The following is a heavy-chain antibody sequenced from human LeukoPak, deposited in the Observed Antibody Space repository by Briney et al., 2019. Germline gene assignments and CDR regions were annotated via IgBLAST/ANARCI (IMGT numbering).Heavy chain of an antibody. J-gene: IGHJ4*02. CDR3: ATGRAYSSVDY. CDR2: IYYTGST. V-gene: IGHV4-59*01. D-gene: IGHD6-19*01. CDR1: GGSISIYY. Sequence: SETLSLTCTVSGGSISIYYWSWIRQPPGKGLEWIACIYYTGSTNYNPSLKSRVTISVDTSKNHFSLKLSSVTAADTAVYYCATGRAYSSVDYWGQGTLVTVSS.